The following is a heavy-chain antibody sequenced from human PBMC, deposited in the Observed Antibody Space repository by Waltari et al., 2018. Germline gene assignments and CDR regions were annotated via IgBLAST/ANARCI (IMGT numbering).Heavy chain of an antibody. V-gene: IGHV3-49*04. CDR3: TRGNFQWSSTLDY. Sequence: EVQLVESGGGLVQPGRSRRLSCTGFGFTFGDVGVSWVRQAPGKGLEWLGFIRSKVYGGTTKDAASVRGRFTLSRDDSKSIAFLQMNGLRTEDTAVYYCTRGNFQWSSTLDYWGQGTLVNVSS. D-gene: IGHD2-15*01. CDR1: GFTFGDVG. CDR2: IRSKVYGGTT. J-gene: IGHJ4*02.